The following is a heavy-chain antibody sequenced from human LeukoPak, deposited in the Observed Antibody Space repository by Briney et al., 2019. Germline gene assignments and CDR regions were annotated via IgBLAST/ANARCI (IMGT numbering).Heavy chain of an antibody. CDR3: ARVGFGGYSYGMDV. CDR2: IKQDGSEK. J-gene: IGHJ6*02. CDR1: GFTFSSYG. D-gene: IGHD3-10*01. V-gene: IGHV3-7*01. Sequence: PGGSLRLSCAASGFTFSSYGMHWVRQAPGKGLEWVANIKQDGSEKYYVDSVKGRFTISRDNAGNSLYLQMNSLRAEDTAVYYCARVGFGGYSYGMDVWGQGTTVTVSS.